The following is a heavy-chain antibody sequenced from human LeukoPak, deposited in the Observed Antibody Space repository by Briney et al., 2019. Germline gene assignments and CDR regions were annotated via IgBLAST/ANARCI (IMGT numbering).Heavy chain of an antibody. CDR1: GGSISSHY. CDR2: IYYSGST. V-gene: IGHV4-59*11. J-gene: IGHJ6*03. Sequence: SETLSLTCTVSGGSISSHYWSWIRQPPGKGLEWIGYIYYSGSTNYNPSPKSRVTISVDTSKNQFSLKLSSVTAADTAVYYCAREYRGYCSSTSCPLGVYYYYMDVWGKGTTVTVPS. CDR3: AREYRGYCSSTSCPLGVYYYYMDV. D-gene: IGHD2-2*01.